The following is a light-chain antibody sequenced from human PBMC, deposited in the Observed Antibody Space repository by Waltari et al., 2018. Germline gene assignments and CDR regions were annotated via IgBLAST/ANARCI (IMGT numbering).Light chain of an antibody. J-gene: IGLJ2*01. Sequence: QSALTQPASVSGSPGQSITLSCTGTSRDVGSYNSVSWYQHHPGKAPKLMIFDVSNRPSVVSNRFSGSKSGNTASLTISGLQAEDEATYYCSSYTSDSTLIFGGGTKLTVL. CDR3: SSYTSDSTLI. V-gene: IGLV2-14*03. CDR2: DVS. CDR1: SRDVGSYNS.